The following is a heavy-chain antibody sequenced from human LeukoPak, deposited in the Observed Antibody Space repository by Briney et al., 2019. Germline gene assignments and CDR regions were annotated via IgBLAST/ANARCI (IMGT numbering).Heavy chain of an antibody. Sequence: SETLSLTCTVSGGSVSSGSYCWSWIRQPPGKGLEWIGYIYYSGSTNYNPSLKSRVTISVDTSKNQFSLKLSSVTAADTAVYYWAGGGAYLYDSKWFIFGPWGQGTLVTVS. CDR2: IYYSGST. CDR1: GGSVSSGSYC. D-gene: IGHD3-22*01. J-gene: IGHJ5*01. CDR3: AGGGAYLYDSKWFIFGP. V-gene: IGHV4-61*01.